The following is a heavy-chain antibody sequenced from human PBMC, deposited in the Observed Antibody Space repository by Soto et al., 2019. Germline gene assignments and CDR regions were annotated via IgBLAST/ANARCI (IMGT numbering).Heavy chain of an antibody. Sequence: GGSLRLSCAASGFTFSSYGMHWVRQAPGKGLEWVAVISYDGSNKYYADSVKGRFTISRDNSKNTLYLQMNSLRAEDTAVYYCAKDLSKRVAAGTRVYAFDIWGQGTMVTVSS. CDR3: AKDLSKRVAAGTRVYAFDI. CDR1: GFTFSSYG. CDR2: ISYDGSNK. V-gene: IGHV3-30*18. D-gene: IGHD6-13*01. J-gene: IGHJ3*02.